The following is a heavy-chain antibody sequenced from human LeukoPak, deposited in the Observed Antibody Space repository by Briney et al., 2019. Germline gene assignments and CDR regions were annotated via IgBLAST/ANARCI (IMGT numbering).Heavy chain of an antibody. V-gene: IGHV3-30*02. Sequence: GGSLRLSCVASGFTFTDYGIHWVRQAPGKGLEWVSFIHYDGSNEYYADSVKGRFTVSRDSSKSTVFLQMSSLRPDDTAVYYCAKDGKAVAGAGYFDYWGQGTLVTVSS. J-gene: IGHJ4*02. D-gene: IGHD6-19*01. CDR3: AKDGKAVAGAGYFDY. CDR1: GFTFTDYG. CDR2: IHYDGSNE.